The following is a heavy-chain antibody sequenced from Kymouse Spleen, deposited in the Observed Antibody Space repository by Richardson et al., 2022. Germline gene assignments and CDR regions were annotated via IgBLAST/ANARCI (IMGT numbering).Heavy chain of an antibody. Sequence: QVQLQQWGAGLLKPSETLSLTCAVYGGSFSGYYWSWIRQPPGKGLEWIGEINHSGSTNYNPSLKSRVTISVDTSKNQFSLKLSSVTAADTAVYYCARRYYDILTGYYNWWFDPWGQGTLVTVSS. D-gene: IGHD3-9*01. CDR2: INHSGST. V-gene: IGHV4-34*01. CDR1: GGSFSGYY. CDR3: ARRYYDILTGYYNWWFDP. J-gene: IGHJ5*02.